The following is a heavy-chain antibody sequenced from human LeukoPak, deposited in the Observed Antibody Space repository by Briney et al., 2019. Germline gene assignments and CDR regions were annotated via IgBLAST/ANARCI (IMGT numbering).Heavy chain of an antibody. V-gene: IGHV4-59*01. Sequence: SETLSLTCTVSGGSIRSYSRSWIRQPPGKGLEWIGYVYDNGGTSYIPSLTSRVTISVDTSKNQFSLKLSSVTAADTAVYYCTRSSMSTAQRFAMDYWGQGTLVTVSS. J-gene: IGHJ4*02. CDR1: GGSIRSYS. D-gene: IGHD5-18*01. CDR2: VYDNGGT. CDR3: TRSSMSTAQRFAMDY.